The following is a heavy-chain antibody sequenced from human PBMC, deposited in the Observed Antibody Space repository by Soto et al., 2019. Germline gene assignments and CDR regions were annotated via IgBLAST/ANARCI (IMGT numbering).Heavy chain of an antibody. V-gene: IGHV1-8*01. J-gene: IGHJ6*02. CDR1: GYTFTSYD. CDR3: AXNYMGHPPYYYGMDV. CDR2: MNADSGNT. Sequence: ASVKVSCKASGYTFTSYDINWVRQATGQGLEWMGWMNADSGNTNYAQKFQGRVTMTRDTSISTAYMELSSLRSEDTAVYYCAXNYMGHPPYYYGMDVWGQGTTVTVSS. D-gene: IGHD1-7*01.